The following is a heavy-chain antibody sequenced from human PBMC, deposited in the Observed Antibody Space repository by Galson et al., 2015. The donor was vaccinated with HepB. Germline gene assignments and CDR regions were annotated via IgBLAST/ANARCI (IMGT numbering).Heavy chain of an antibody. CDR3: ARVREAAAGDFDY. D-gene: IGHD6-13*01. V-gene: IGHV3-48*01. J-gene: IGHJ4*02. CDR2: ISSSSSTI. CDR1: GFTFSSYS. Sequence: SLRLSCAASGFTFSSYSMNWVRQAPGKGLEWVSYISSSSSTIYYADSVKGRFTISRDNAKNSLYLQMNSLRAEDTAVYYCARVREAAAGDFDYWGQGTLVTVSS.